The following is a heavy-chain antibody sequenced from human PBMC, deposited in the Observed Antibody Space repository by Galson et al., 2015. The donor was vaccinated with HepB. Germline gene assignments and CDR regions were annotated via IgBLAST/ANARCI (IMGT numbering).Heavy chain of an antibody. J-gene: IGHJ2*01. CDR3: AHSIQLWSTRRGWYFDL. CDR2: IYWNDDK. CDR1: GFSLSTSGVG. Sequence: PALVKPTQTLTLTCTFSGFSLSTSGVGVGWIHQPPGKALEWLALIYWNDDKRYSPSLKSRLTITKDTSKNQVVLTMTNMDPVDTATYYCAHSIQLWSTRRGWYFDLWGRGTLVTVSS. D-gene: IGHD5-18*01. V-gene: IGHV2-5*01.